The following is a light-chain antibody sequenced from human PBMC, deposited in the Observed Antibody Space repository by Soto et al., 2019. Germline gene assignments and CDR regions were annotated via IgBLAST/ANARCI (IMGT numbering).Light chain of an antibody. J-gene: IGLJ1*01. CDR2: EVT. Sequence: QSALTQPASVSGSPGQSITISCTGTSGDIGSYNRVSWYQQHPGKAPKLIIYEVTDRPSGVSNRFSGSKSGNTASLTISGLQAEDEAEYYCRSYPHINTRACVFGTGTKLTVL. CDR1: SGDIGSYNR. V-gene: IGLV2-14*01. CDR3: RSYPHINTRACV.